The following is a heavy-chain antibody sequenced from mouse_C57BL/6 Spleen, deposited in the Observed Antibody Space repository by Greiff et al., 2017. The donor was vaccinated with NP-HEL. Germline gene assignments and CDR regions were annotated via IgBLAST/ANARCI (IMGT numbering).Heavy chain of an antibody. V-gene: IGHV1-55*01. CDR1: GYTFTSYW. D-gene: IGHD1-1*02. Sequence: VQLQQSGAELVKPGASVKMSCKASGYTFTSYWITWVKQRPGQGLEWIGDIYPGSGSTNYNEKFKSKATLTVDKSSSTAYMQLSSLTSEDSAVYCCAGVANYDAMDYWGQGTSVTVSS. J-gene: IGHJ4*01. CDR2: IYPGSGST. CDR3: AGVANYDAMDY.